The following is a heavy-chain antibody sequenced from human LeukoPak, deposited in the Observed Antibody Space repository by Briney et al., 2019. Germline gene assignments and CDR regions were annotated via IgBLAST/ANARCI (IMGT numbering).Heavy chain of an antibody. CDR2: IYYSGST. CDR1: GGSITNSSYY. CDR3: ARDLGQWLLNGMDV. Sequence: SETLSLTCTVSGGSITNSSYYWGWIRQPPGKGLEWIGYIYYSGSTYYNPSLKSRVTISVDTSKNQFSLKLSSVTAADTAVYYCARDLGQWLLNGMDVWGQGTTVTVSS. J-gene: IGHJ6*02. D-gene: IGHD6-19*01. V-gene: IGHV4-39*07.